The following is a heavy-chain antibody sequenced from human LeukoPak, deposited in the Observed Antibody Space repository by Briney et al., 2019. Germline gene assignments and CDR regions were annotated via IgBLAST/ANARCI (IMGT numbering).Heavy chain of an antibody. J-gene: IGHJ5*02. D-gene: IGHD6-13*01. CDR1: GGSFSGYY. CDR3: ARGRGKQQLVHWCDP. CDR2: INHSGST. Sequence: PSETLSLTCAVYGGSFSGYYWSWIRQPPGKGLEWIGEINHSGSTNYNPSLKSRVTISVDTSKNQFSLKLSSVTAADTAVYYCARGRGKQQLVHWCDPWGQGTLVTVSS. V-gene: IGHV4-34*01.